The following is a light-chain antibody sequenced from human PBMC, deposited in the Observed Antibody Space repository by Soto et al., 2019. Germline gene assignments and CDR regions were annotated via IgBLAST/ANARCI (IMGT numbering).Light chain of an antibody. CDR3: QQANSFPRT. CDR1: QTISSW. Sequence: DIQMTQSPSTLSGSVGDRVTISCRASQTISSWLAWYQQKPGKAPKLLIYKASTLKSGVPSRFSGSGSGTDFTLTISSLQPEDSATYYCQQANSFPRTFGQGTRLEIK. J-gene: IGKJ5*01. CDR2: KAS. V-gene: IGKV1-5*03.